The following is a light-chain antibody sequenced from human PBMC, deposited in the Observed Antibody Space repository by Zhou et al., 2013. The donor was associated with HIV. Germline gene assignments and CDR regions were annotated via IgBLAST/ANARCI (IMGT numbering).Light chain of an antibody. V-gene: IGKV3-20*01. J-gene: IGKJ4*01. CDR3: QQYGSSPLT. CDR1: QSLSSNY. CDR2: GTS. Sequence: IVLTQSPGTLSLSLGERATLSCRASQSLSSNYLAWYQQKPGQAPRLLIYGTSTRATGIPDRFSGSGSGTDFTLTISRLEPEDFAVYYCQQYGSSPLTFGGGTKVEIK.